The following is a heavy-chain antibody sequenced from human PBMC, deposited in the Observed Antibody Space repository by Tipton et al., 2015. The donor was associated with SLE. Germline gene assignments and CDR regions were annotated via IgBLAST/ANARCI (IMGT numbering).Heavy chain of an antibody. V-gene: IGHV4-59*11. D-gene: IGHD4-17*01. CDR3: ATYGAFVYMDV. J-gene: IGHJ6*03. CDR2: IHHSGSA. Sequence: TLSLTCTVSGGSITSHYWSWVRQPPGKGLEWIGYIHHSGSANQNPSLKSRVTISVDTSKNQFSLNLSSVTAADTAVYYCATYGAFVYMDVWGKGTTVTVSS. CDR1: GGSITSHY.